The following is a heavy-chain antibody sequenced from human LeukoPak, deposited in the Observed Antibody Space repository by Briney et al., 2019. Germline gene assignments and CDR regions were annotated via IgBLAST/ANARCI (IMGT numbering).Heavy chain of an antibody. V-gene: IGHV3-66*02. D-gene: IGHD3-10*01. CDR3: ARIKEYGFDI. CDR2: IFGGGGT. J-gene: IGHJ3*02. Sequence: GGSLRLSCAAFGFTVSSNYMSWVRQAPGKGLEWVSVIFGGGGTYYGDSVRGRFTISRDNSKNTLYLQMNSLRAEDTAVYSCARIKEYGFDIWGQGTMVTVPS. CDR1: GFTVSSNY.